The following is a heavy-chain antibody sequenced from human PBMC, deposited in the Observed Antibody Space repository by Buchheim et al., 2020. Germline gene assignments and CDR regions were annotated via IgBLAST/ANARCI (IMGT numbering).Heavy chain of an antibody. V-gene: IGHV3-30-3*01. CDR3: ARERARPVLRFLEWYESYGMDV. J-gene: IGHJ6*02. Sequence: QVQLVESGGGVVQPGRSLRLSCAASGFTFSSYAMHWVRQAPGKGLEWVAVISYDGSNKYYADSVKGRFTISRDNSKNTLYLQMNSLRAEDTAVYYCARERARPVLRFLEWYESYGMDVWGQGTT. D-gene: IGHD3-3*01. CDR1: GFTFSSYA. CDR2: ISYDGSNK.